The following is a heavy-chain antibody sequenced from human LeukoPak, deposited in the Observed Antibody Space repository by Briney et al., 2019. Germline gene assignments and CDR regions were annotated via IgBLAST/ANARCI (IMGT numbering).Heavy chain of an antibody. CDR2: VDHTGST. V-gene: IGHV4-59*01. Sequence: SETLSPTCTVSGDSITMYYWTWIRQPPGKGLEWIGYVDHTGSTKFNPSLNGRVSISRDTSNNFFSLRLRSVTAADTAVYFCARGRVSSSTWYSTYYYFFYMDFWGKGTTVTVSS. D-gene: IGHD4-11*01. J-gene: IGHJ6*03. CDR3: ARGRVSSSTWYSTYYYFFYMDF. CDR1: GDSITMYY.